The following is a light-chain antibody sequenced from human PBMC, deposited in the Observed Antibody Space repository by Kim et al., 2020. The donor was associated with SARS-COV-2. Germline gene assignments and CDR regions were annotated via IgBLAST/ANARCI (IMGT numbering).Light chain of an antibody. J-gene: IGLJ7*01. V-gene: IGLV2-23*02. CDR1: SSDVGNSNL. Sequence: PSQSITISCTGTSSDVGNSNLVSWYQQQPGQAPKLMIYEVTKRPSGVSNRFSGSKSGNTDSLTISGLQAEDEADYYCCSYAGSRNVFGGGTQLTVL. CDR2: EVT. CDR3: CSYAGSRNV.